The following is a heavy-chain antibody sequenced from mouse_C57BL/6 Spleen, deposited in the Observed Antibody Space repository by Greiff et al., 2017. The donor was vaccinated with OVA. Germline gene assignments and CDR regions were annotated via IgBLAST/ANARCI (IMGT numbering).Heavy chain of an antibody. CDR3: ARGDYYGSSYDAMDY. D-gene: IGHD1-1*01. CDR2: INPNNGGT. J-gene: IGHJ4*01. Sequence: EVQLQQSGPELVKPGASVKISCKASGYTFTDYYMNWVKQSHGKSLEWIGDINPNNGGTSYNQKFKGKATLTVDKSSSTAYMELRSLTSEDSAVYYCARGDYYGSSYDAMDYWGQGTSVTVSS. V-gene: IGHV1-26*01. CDR1: GYTFTDYY.